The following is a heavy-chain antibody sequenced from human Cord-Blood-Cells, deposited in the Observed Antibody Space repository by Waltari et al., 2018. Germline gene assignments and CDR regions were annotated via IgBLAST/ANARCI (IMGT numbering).Heavy chain of an antibody. Sequence: QVQLQQWGAGLLKPSETLSLTCAVYGGSFSGYYWSWIRQPPGKGLEWIGEINHSGSTNYNPSLKSRFTISVDTSKNQFSLKLSSVTAADTAVYYCARGLTGGIWGQGTLVTVSS. CDR1: GGSFSGYY. D-gene: IGHD7-27*01. CDR3: ARGLTGGI. V-gene: IGHV4-34*01. J-gene: IGHJ4*02. CDR2: INHSGST.